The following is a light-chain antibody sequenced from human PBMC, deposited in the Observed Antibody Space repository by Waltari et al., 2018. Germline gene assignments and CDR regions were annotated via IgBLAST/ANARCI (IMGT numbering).Light chain of an antibody. CDR3: QQYFSTPFT. Sequence: DIVINQSPDSLAESRGERATIHCMSSQSILYNSNNKNYLAWYQQKPGQPPKLIYWASTRESGVPDRFSGSGSGTDFTLTISSLQAEDVAVYYCQQYFSTPFTFGPGTKVDI. V-gene: IGKV4-1*01. J-gene: IGKJ3*01. CDR2: WAS. CDR1: QSILYNSNNKNY.